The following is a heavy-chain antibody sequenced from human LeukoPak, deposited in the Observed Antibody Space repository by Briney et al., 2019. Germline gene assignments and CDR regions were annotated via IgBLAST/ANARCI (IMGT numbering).Heavy chain of an antibody. CDR2: IYDDGRT. D-gene: IGHD6-19*01. CDR3: AKVGGMSIAVAGKRVYFDY. CDR1: GFTVSTTL. J-gene: IGHJ4*02. Sequence: GGSLRLSCTVSGFTVSTTLMDWVRQAPGKGLEWVSLIYDDGRTVYADSVRGRFTISRDNSKNTLYLQMNSLRAEDTAVYYCAKVGGMSIAVAGKRVYFDYWGQGTLVTVSS. V-gene: IGHV3-53*01.